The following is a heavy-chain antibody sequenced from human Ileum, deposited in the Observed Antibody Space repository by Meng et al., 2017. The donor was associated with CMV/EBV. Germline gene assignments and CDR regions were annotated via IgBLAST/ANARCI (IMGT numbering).Heavy chain of an antibody. V-gene: IGHV4-61*02. J-gene: IGHJ4*02. D-gene: IGHD7-27*01. CDR1: GGSITSGTYY. CDR2: VSSGGST. CDR3: ARRSPLGFDS. Sequence: QVQLQESGPGLVKPSQTLSLTCTVSGGSITSGTYYWSWIRKPAGKGLEWIGRVSSGGSTTYSPSLKNRLTISIDMSKTQFSLKLTSVTAADTAVYYCARRSPLGFDSWGQGTLVTVSS.